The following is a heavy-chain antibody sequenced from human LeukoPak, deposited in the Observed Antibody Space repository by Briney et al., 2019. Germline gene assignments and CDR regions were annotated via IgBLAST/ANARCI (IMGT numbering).Heavy chain of an antibody. CDR3: ARGFWRDGMDV. CDR2: IYSGGST. D-gene: IGHD3-3*01. Sequence: GGSLRLSCAASGFTVSSNYMSRVRQAPGKGLEWVSVIYSGGSTYYADSVKGRFTISRDNSKNTLYLQMNSLRAEDTAVYYCARGFWRDGMDVWGQGTTVTVSS. J-gene: IGHJ6*02. V-gene: IGHV3-53*01. CDR1: GFTVSSNY.